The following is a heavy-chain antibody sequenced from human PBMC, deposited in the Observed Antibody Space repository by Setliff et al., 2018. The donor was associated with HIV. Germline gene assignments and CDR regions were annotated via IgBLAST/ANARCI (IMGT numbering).Heavy chain of an antibody. Sequence: SLRLSCAASGFTFGSYWMHWVRQAPGKGLVWVFGMNTDGSSTRYADSVKGRFTISRDYAKNMLYLQMNSLSADDTAVYYCVRGSGYYYFDNWGQGALVTVSS. J-gene: IGHJ4*02. CDR1: GFTFGSYW. CDR2: MNTDGSST. D-gene: IGHD3-22*01. V-gene: IGHV3-74*01. CDR3: VRGSGYYYFDN.